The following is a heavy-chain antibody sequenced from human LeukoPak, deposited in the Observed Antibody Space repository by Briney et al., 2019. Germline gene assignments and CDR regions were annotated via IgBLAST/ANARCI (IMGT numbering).Heavy chain of an antibody. D-gene: IGHD4-17*01. CDR1: GFTFSSYS. CDR3: ARDMSDYGDYVQGC. Sequence: GGSLRLSCAASGFTFSSYSMNWVRQAPGKGLDWVSYMSSSSSTIYYAGSVKGRFTISRDNAKNSLYLQMNSLRDEDTAVYYCARDMSDYGDYVQGCWGQGTLVTVSS. V-gene: IGHV3-48*02. J-gene: IGHJ4*02. CDR2: MSSSSSTI.